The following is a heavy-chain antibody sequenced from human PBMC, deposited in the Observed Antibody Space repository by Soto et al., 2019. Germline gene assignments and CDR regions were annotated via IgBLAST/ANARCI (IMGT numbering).Heavy chain of an antibody. V-gene: IGHV3-30*18. D-gene: IGHD3-3*01. J-gene: IGHJ4*02. Sequence: QVQLVESGGGVVQPGRSLRLSCAASGFTFSSYGMHWVRQAPGKGLEWVAVISYDGSNKYYADSVKGRFTISRDNSKNTLYLQMNSLRAEDTAVYYCAKDWTKLRFVEWLSTADYWGQGTLVTVSS. CDR2: ISYDGSNK. CDR3: AKDWTKLRFVEWLSTADY. CDR1: GFTFSSYG.